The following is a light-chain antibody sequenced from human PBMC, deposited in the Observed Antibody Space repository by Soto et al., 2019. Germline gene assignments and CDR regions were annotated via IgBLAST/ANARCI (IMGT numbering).Light chain of an antibody. CDR3: QSYRTAPWT. J-gene: IGKJ1*01. CDR2: AAS. CDR1: QGIGNY. V-gene: IGKV1-27*01. Sequence: DIQMTQSPSSLSASVRDRVTITCRASQGIGNYVAWYQQKPGKPPNLLIYAASTLHSGVPSRFSGSASGTDFTLTISSLQPEDVATYYCQSYRTAPWTLGRGTKVEIK.